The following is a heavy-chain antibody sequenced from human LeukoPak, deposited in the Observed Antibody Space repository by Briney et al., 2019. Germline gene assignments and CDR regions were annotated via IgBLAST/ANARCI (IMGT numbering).Heavy chain of an antibody. J-gene: IGHJ4*02. CDR2: ISSSSDYI. V-gene: IGHV3-21*01. Sequence: PGGSLRLSCAASGLTFSSHWMHWVRQAPGKGLEWVSSISSSSDYIYYVDSVKGRFTISRDNAKNSLYLQMNSLRAEDTAVYYCARGNIKFDYWGRGTLVTVSS. CDR3: ARGNIKFDY. CDR1: GLTFSSHW.